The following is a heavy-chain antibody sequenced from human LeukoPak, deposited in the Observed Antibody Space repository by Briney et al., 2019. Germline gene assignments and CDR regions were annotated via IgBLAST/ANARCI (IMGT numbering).Heavy chain of an antibody. D-gene: IGHD3-16*01. CDR2: IYYSGST. Sequence: SETLSLTCTVSGGSISSGGYYWSWIRQHPGKGLEWIGYIYYSGSTYYNPSLKRRVAISVETSKNQFSLKLSSVTAADTAVYYCARDYDPYAFDIWGQGTMVTVSS. J-gene: IGHJ3*02. CDR3: ARDYDPYAFDI. CDR1: GGSISSGGYY. V-gene: IGHV4-31*03.